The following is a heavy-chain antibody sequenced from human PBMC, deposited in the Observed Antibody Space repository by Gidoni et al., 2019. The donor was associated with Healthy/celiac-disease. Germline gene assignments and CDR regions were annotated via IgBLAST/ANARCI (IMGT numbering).Heavy chain of an antibody. CDR1: GYTFTSYG. V-gene: IGHV1-18*04. CDR2: IRAYNGNT. D-gene: IGHD3-3*01. J-gene: IGHJ5*02. CDR3: ARYGWSKLGYYDFWSGRARGWFDP. Sequence: QVQLVQSGAEVKKPGASVKVSCKASGYTFTSYGISWVRQAPGQGLEWMGWIRAYNGNTNYAQKLQGRVTMTTDTSTSTAYMELRSLRSDDTAVYYCARYGWSKLGYYDFWSGRARGWFDPWGQGTLVTVSS.